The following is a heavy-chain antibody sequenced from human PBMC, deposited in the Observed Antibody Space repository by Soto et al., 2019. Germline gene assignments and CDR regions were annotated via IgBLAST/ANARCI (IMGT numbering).Heavy chain of an antibody. CDR3: ARHFVAVVIKGWGY. CDR2: TYYNGNA. CDR1: GGSIDRSNYY. V-gene: IGHV4-39*01. D-gene: IGHD3-10*01. Sequence: PSETLSLICNVSGGSIDRSNYYWDWLRQPPGKGLEWIGTTYYNGNAYYNLSLRSRVSMSVDTSKNQFSLKLISVTAADTAVYYCARHFVAVVIKGWGYWGQGKLVTVS. J-gene: IGHJ4*02.